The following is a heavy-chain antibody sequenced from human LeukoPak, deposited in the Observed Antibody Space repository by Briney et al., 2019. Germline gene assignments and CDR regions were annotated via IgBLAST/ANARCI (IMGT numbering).Heavy chain of an antibody. J-gene: IGHJ4*02. D-gene: IGHD1-26*01. CDR3: ARVVGWELQPIDY. CDR2: IYSGGST. V-gene: IGHV3-53*05. Sequence: GGSLRLSCAASGFTVSSNYMSWVRQAPGKGLEWVSVIYSGGSTYYADSVKGRFTISRDNSKNTLYLQMNSLRSEDTAVYYCARVVGWELQPIDYWGQGTLVTVSS. CDR1: GFTVSSNY.